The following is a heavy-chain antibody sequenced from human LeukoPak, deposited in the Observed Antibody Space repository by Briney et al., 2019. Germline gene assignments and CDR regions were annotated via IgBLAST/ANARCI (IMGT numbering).Heavy chain of an antibody. CDR1: GFTFSSYD. CDR3: ARAIAAANLAGYGMDV. CDR2: IGTAGDT. Sequence: PGGSLRLSCAASGFTFSSYDMHWVRQATGKGLKWVSAIGTAGDTYYPGSVKGRFTISRENAKNSLYLQMNSLRAGDTAVYYCARAIAAANLAGYGMDVWGQGTTVTVSS. V-gene: IGHV3-13*01. J-gene: IGHJ6*02. D-gene: IGHD6-13*01.